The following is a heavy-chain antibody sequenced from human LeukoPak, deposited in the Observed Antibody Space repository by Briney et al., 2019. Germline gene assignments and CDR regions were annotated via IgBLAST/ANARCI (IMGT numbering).Heavy chain of an antibody. Sequence: GGSLRLSCAASGFTFSSYAMSWVRQAPGKGLEWVSAISGSGGSTYYADSVKGRFTISRDNSKNTLYLQMNSLRAEDTAVYYCAKGNSPPLTMVRGVIINYYYYGMDVWGQGTTVTVSS. CDR1: GFTFSSYA. V-gene: IGHV3-23*01. D-gene: IGHD3-10*01. J-gene: IGHJ6*02. CDR3: AKGNSPPLTMVRGVIINYYYYGMDV. CDR2: ISGSGGST.